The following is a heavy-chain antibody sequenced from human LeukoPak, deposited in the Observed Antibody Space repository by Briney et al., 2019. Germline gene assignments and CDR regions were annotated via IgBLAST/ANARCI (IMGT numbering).Heavy chain of an antibody. Sequence: GGSLRLSCAASGFTFRNYGMHWVRQAPGKGLEWVAFIRYDGSEKYYADSVKGRFTCSRDNSKNTLYLQMNSMRAEDTAVYYCAKDRWVGATPEPDYWGQGTLVTVSS. CDR1: GFTFRNYG. CDR2: IRYDGSEK. CDR3: AKDRWVGATPEPDY. J-gene: IGHJ4*02. V-gene: IGHV3-30*02. D-gene: IGHD1-26*01.